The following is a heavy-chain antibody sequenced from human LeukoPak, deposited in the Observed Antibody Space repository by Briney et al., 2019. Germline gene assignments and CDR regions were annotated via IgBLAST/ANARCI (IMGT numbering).Heavy chain of an antibody. V-gene: IGHV1-2*04. CDR2: INPNSGGT. J-gene: IGHJ4*02. D-gene: IGHD6-13*01. CDR3: ARGGVSYSSSPTDFDY. CDR1: GYTFTGYY. Sequence: ASVKVCCKASGYTFTGYYMHWVRQAPGQGLEWMGWINPNSGGTNYAQKFQGWVTMTRDTSISTAYMELSRLRSDDTAVYYCARGGVSYSSSPTDFDYWGQGTLVTVSS.